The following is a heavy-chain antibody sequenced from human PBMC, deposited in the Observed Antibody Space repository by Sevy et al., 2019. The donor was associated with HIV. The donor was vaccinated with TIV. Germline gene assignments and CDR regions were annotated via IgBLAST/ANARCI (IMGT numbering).Heavy chain of an antibody. CDR1: GFPFTNHG. J-gene: IGHJ5*02. CDR2: MWFDGSNK. V-gene: IGHV3-33*04. CDR3: ASDREFYDHGEYWPTSAPDL. Sequence: GGSLRLSCEASGFPFTNHGVHWVRQAPGKGLAWVALMWFDGSNKYYADSVKGRFTVSRDDSKNTLYLQMNSLRADDTAIYYRASDREFYDHGEYWPTSAPDLWGQGTTVLVSS. D-gene: IGHD4-17*01.